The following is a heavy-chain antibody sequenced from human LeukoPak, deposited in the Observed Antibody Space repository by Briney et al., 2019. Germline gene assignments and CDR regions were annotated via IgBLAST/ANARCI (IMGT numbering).Heavy chain of an antibody. Sequence: SKTLSLTCTVSGGSISSGDYYWSWIRQPPGKGLEWIGYIYYSGSTYYNPSLKSRVTISVDTSKNQFSLKLSSVTAADTAVYYCANDILTGDSWSPLGYWGQGTLVTVSS. V-gene: IGHV4-30-4*01. D-gene: IGHD3-9*01. CDR3: ANDILTGDSWSPLGY. CDR1: GGSISSGDYY. J-gene: IGHJ4*02. CDR2: IYYSGST.